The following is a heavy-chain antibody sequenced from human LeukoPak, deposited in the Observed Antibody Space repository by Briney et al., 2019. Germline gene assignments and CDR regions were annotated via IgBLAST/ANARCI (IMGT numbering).Heavy chain of an antibody. CDR3: ARDAGSGYCDY. V-gene: IGHV3-33*01. D-gene: IGHD3-22*01. CDR1: GFTFSSYG. CDR2: MWYDGSNK. J-gene: IGHJ4*02. Sequence: GGSLRLSCAASGFTFSSYGMHWVRQAPGKGLEWVAVMWYDGSNKYYADSVKGRFTISRDNSKNTLYLQMNSLRAEDTAVYYCARDAGSGYCDYWGQGTLVTVSS.